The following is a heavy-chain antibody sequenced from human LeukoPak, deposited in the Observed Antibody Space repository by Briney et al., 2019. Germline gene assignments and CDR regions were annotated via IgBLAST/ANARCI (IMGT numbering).Heavy chain of an antibody. Sequence: SGGSLGLSCAASGFTFSTYAMTWVRQAPGKGLEWVSAIRGDGATKFYADSVKGRFTVSRDNSKNTVYLQMNSLRAEDTAVYYCAKDQYRDYFRGADYWGQGTLVTVSS. CDR3: AKDQYRDYFRGADY. CDR1: GFTFSTYA. J-gene: IGHJ4*02. CDR2: IRGDGATK. D-gene: IGHD2/OR15-2a*01. V-gene: IGHV3-23*01.